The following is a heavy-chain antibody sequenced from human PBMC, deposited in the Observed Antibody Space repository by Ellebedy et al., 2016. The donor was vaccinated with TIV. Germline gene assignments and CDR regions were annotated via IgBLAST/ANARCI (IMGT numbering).Heavy chain of an antibody. Sequence: ASVKVSXXVSGYTVTELSMHWVRQAPGKGLEWMGGFDPQNDEIIYAQKFQGRLTMTEDRSTDTAYMDLKSLRSEDTAVYYCAHSRFGEAPFDYWGQGTLVTVSS. CDR2: FDPQNDEI. CDR1: GYTVTELS. J-gene: IGHJ4*02. CDR3: AHSRFGEAPFDY. D-gene: IGHD3-10*01. V-gene: IGHV1-24*01.